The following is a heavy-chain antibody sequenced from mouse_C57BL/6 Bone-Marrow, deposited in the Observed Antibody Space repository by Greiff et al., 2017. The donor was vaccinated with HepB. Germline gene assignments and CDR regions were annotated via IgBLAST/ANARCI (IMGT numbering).Heavy chain of an antibody. CDR1: GYTFTSYW. CDR2: IYPGSGST. J-gene: IGHJ1*03. Sequence: VQLQQSGAELVKPGASVKMSCKASGYTFTSYWITWVKQRPGQGLEWIGDIYPGSGSTNYNEKFKSKATLTVDTSSSTAYMQLSSLTSEDSAVYYCARPQDGYYPYWYFDVWGTGTTVTVSS. V-gene: IGHV1-55*01. D-gene: IGHD2-3*01. CDR3: ARPQDGYYPYWYFDV.